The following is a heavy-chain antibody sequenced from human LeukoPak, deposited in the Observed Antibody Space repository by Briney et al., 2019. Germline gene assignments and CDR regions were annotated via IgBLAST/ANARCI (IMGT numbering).Heavy chain of an antibody. Sequence: ASVKVSCKAPGGTFSSYAISWVRQAPGQGLEWMGGIIPIFGTANYAQKFQGGVTITTDESTSTAYMELSSLRSEDTAVYYCARAKFYYDSSGYYYIFDYWGQGTLVTVSS. D-gene: IGHD3-22*01. CDR3: ARAKFYYDSSGYYYIFDY. J-gene: IGHJ4*02. V-gene: IGHV1-69*05. CDR1: GGTFSSYA. CDR2: IIPIFGTA.